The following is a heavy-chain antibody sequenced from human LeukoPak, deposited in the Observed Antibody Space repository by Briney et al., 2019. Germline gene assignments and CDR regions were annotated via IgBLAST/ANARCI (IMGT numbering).Heavy chain of an antibody. CDR2: ISSSSSTI. J-gene: IGHJ6*03. CDR3: ARDMMDIVATNYYYYYMDV. V-gene: IGHV3-48*01. CDR1: GFTFSSYS. D-gene: IGHD5-12*01. Sequence: GGSLRLSCAASGFTFSSYSMNWVRQAPGKGLEWVSYISSSSSTIYYADSVKGRFTISRDNAKNSLYLQMNSLRAEDTAVYYCARDMMDIVATNYYYYYMDVWGKGTTVTISS.